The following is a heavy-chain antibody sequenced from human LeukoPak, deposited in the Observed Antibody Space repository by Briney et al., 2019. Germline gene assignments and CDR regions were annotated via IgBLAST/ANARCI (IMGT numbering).Heavy chain of an antibody. CDR2: MIPIFGTA. D-gene: IGHD2-2*01. CDR3: ARVGYCSSTSCYYYFDY. V-gene: IGHV1-69*01. CDR1: GGTFSSYA. J-gene: IGHJ4*02. Sequence: SVKVSCKASGGTFSSYAISWVRQAPGQGLKWMGGMIPIFGTANYAQKFQGRVTITADESTSTAYMELSSLRSEDTAVYYCARVGYCSSTSCYYYFDYWGQGTLVTVSS.